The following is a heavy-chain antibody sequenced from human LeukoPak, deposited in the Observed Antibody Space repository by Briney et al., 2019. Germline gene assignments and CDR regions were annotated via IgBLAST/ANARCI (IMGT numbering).Heavy chain of an antibody. J-gene: IGHJ4*02. CDR2: IYPGDSDT. CDR3: ARQARITIFGVVIYYFDY. D-gene: IGHD3-3*01. V-gene: IGHV5-51*01. Sequence: GESLKISCKGSGYSFTSYWIGWVRQMPGKGLEWMGIIYPGDSDTRYSPPFQGQVTISADKSISTAYLQWSSLKASDTAMYYCARQARITIFGVVIYYFDYWGQGTLVTVSS. CDR1: GYSFTSYW.